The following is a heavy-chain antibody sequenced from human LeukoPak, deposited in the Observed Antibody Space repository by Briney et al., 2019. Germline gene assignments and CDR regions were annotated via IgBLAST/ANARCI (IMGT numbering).Heavy chain of an antibody. CDR1: GGSISSYY. V-gene: IGHV4-59*01. D-gene: IGHD3-10*01. CDR2: IYSSGST. Sequence: SETLSLTCTVSGGSISSYYWSWIRQPPGKGLEWIGYIYSSGSTNYNPSLKSRVTISVDTSKSQFSLKLTSVTAADTAVYYCARAFFYGSGSYGLDYLGQGTLVTVSS. CDR3: ARAFFYGSGSYGLDY. J-gene: IGHJ4*02.